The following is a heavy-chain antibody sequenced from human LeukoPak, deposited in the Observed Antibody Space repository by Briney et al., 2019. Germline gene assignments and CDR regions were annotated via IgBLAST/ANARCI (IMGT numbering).Heavy chain of an antibody. V-gene: IGHV3-23*01. CDR1: GFTFSNYA. D-gene: IGHD4-17*01. CDR3: ARDDYGDYSTFDY. J-gene: IGHJ4*02. Sequence: GGSLRLSCAASGFTFSNYAMSWVRQAPGKGLEWVSAIRGSGGSTFYADSVKGRFTISRDNSKNTLYLQMNSLRAEDTAAYYCARDDYGDYSTFDYWGQGTLVTVSS. CDR2: IRGSGGST.